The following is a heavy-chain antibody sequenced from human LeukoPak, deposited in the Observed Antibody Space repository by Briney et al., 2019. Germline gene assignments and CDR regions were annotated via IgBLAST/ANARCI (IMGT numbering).Heavy chain of an antibody. V-gene: IGHV3-53*01. D-gene: IGHD6-19*01. J-gene: IGHJ4*02. CDR1: GFTVSSDY. CDR2: LYSGGTT. CDR3: AREFSGCDY. Sequence: GGSLRLSCAVSGFTVSSDYMTWVRQAPGKGLEWVSVLYSGGTTYYADSVKGRFTISRDNSKNTLYLQMNSLRPEDTAVYYCAREFSGCDYWGQGTLVTVSS.